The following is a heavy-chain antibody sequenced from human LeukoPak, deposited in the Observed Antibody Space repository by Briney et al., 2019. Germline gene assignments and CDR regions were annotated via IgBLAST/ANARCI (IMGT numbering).Heavy chain of an antibody. CDR2: IYSGGST. CDR3: AKTGTIAPYYYGMDV. D-gene: IGHD1-1*01. CDR1: GFTVSSNY. V-gene: IGHV3-53*01. J-gene: IGHJ6*02. Sequence: GGSLRLSCAASGFTVSSNYMSWVRQAPGKGLEWVSVIYSGGSTYYADSVKGRFTISRHNSKNTLYLQMNSLRAEDTAVYYCAKTGTIAPYYYGMDVWGQGTTVTVSS.